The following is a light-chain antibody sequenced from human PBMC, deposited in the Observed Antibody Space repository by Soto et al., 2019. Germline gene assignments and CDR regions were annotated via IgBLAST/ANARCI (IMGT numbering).Light chain of an antibody. CDR3: QQLNSYPYT. V-gene: IGKV1-9*01. CDR1: QGISSY. CDR2: AAS. Sequence: DIQLTQSQSFLSASVGDRVTITCRASQGISSYLAWYQQKPGKAPKLLIYAASTLQSGVPSRFSGSGSGTEFTLTIISQQPEDFTTYYCQQLNSYPYTFGQGTKREIK. J-gene: IGKJ2*01.